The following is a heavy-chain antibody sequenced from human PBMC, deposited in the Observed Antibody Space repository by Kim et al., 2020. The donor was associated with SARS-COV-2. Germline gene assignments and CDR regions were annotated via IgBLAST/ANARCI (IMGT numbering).Heavy chain of an antibody. J-gene: IGHJ4*02. CDR1: GFTVSITY. CDR3: ARLHYSDY. Sequence: GGSLRLSCAASGFTVSITYMSWVRQAPGKGLEWVSVIYSGGSTYYADSVKGRFTISRDNSKNTVYLQMNSLRAEDTAVYYCARLHYSDYWGQGTLVTVSS. V-gene: IGHV3-66*04. CDR2: IYSGGST.